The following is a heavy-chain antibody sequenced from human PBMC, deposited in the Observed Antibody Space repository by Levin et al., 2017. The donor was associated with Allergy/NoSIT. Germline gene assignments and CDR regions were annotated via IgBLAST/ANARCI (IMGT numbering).Heavy chain of an antibody. Sequence: GESLKISCAASGFNFDDYGMSWVRQAPGKGLEWVSGINWNGGSTGYADSVKDRLTISRDNAKNSLYLQMNSLRAEDTALYHCARHRFTMNIHDGFDIWGQGTMVIVSS. CDR3: ARHRFTMNIHDGFDI. J-gene: IGHJ3*02. V-gene: IGHV3-20*01. CDR1: GFNFDDYG. CDR2: INWNGGST. D-gene: IGHD2/OR15-2a*01.